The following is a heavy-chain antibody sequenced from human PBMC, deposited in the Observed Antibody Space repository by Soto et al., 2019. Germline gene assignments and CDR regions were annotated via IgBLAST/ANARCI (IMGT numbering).Heavy chain of an antibody. CDR1: GFIFSRYA. J-gene: IGHJ6*02. Sequence: QVQLVESGGGVVQPGRSLRLSCAASGFIFSRYAMHWVRQAPGKGLEWVAVISHDGSNEYYADSMEGRFTISRDNSKNTLYVQMNSLRVEDTAVYYCAMLVRKDNGMDVWGQGTTVTVSS. V-gene: IGHV3-30*03. D-gene: IGHD3-10*01. CDR3: AMLVRKDNGMDV. CDR2: ISHDGSNE.